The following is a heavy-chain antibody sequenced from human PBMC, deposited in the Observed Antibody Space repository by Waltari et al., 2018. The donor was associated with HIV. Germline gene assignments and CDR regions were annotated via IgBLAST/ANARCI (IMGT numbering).Heavy chain of an antibody. Sequence: EVQLVESGGGLVKPGGSLRLSCAASGFTFSSYSMNWVRQAPGKGLEVGSDIISSSMYISYADSVKGRFTIARDNAKNSLYLQMNSLRAEDTAVYYCARQDSSGGNYYYGMDVWGQGTTVTVSS. J-gene: IGHJ6*02. D-gene: IGHD3-22*01. CDR3: ARQDSSGGNYYYGMDV. CDR1: GFTFSSYS. V-gene: IGHV3-21*01. CDR2: IISSSMYI.